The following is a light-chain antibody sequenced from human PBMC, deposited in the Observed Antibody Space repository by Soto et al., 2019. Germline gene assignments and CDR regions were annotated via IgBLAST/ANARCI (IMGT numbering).Light chain of an antibody. Sequence: QSVLTQPPSASGTPGQRVTISCSGSSSNIGKNTVNWYQQLPGTAPQLLIFRNNQRPSGVPDRFSGSKSGTSASLTISGLQSDDEADYYCAVWDDGLIGSVAFGGGTKVTVL. CDR2: RNN. CDR3: AVWDDGLIGSVA. CDR1: SSNIGKNT. V-gene: IGLV1-44*01. J-gene: IGLJ2*01.